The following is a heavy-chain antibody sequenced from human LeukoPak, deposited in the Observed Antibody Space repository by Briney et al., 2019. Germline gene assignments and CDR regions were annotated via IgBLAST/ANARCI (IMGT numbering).Heavy chain of an antibody. CDR2: INHSRST. Sequence: SETLSLTCAVYGGSFSGYYWSWIRQPPGKGLEWIGEINHSRSTNYNPSLRSRVTISVDTSKNHFSLKLSSVTAADTAVYYCARNRDGYNSFDYWGQGTLVTVSS. CDR1: GGSFSGYY. D-gene: IGHD5-24*01. CDR3: ARNRDGYNSFDY. J-gene: IGHJ4*02. V-gene: IGHV4-34*09.